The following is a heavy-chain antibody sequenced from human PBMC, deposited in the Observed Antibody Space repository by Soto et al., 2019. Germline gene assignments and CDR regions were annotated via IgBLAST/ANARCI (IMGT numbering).Heavy chain of an antibody. V-gene: IGHV4-39*01. D-gene: IGHD6-13*01. CDR3: VRQVIAADGTGYFQH. Sequence: PSETLSLTCTVSGGSISTISYYWGWIRQPPGKGLEYIGNIHNTGNTFYNASIKSRVTISVDTSKSQLSLKLRSVTAADTAVYFCVRQVIAADGTGYFQHWGQGAPVTVSS. CDR1: GGSISTISYY. J-gene: IGHJ1*01. CDR2: IHNTGNT.